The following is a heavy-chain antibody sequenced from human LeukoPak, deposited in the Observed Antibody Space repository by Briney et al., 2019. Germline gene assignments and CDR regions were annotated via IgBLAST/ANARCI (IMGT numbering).Heavy chain of an antibody. CDR2: IQNDGTKK. V-gene: IGHV3-30*02. CDR1: GFSFSRYG. CDR3: AKDASAHGWFDP. J-gene: IGHJ5*02. Sequence: GGSLRLSCAASGFSFSRYGMNWVRQAPGKGREWVSFIQNDGTKKCYADFVKGLFTISRENSVNTLYLQMDSLRPEDTAVYYCAKDASAHGWFDPWGQGTLVTVSS.